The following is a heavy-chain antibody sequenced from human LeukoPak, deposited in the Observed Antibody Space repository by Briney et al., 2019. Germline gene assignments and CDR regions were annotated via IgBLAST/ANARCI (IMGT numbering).Heavy chain of an antibody. CDR1: GFTFSSYG. J-gene: IGHJ4*02. CDR2: IWYDGSNK. V-gene: IGHV3-33*01. CDR3: ARSESRDGYNVFDS. Sequence: PGRSLRLSCAASGFTFSSYGMHWVRQAPGKGLEWVAVIWYDGSNKYHADSVNGRFTISRDNSKNTLFLQMNSLRAEDTAVYYCARSESRDGYNVFDSWGQGTLVTVSS. D-gene: IGHD5-24*01.